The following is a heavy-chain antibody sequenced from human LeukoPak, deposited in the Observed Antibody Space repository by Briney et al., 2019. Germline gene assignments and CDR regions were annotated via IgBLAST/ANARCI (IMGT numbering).Heavy chain of an antibody. CDR3: ARDERRYSSPIDY. CDR2: ISYDGSNK. V-gene: IGHV3-30-3*01. Sequence: PGGSLRLSCAASGFTFSSYAMHWVRQAPGKGLEWVAVISYDGSNKYYADSVKGRFTISRDYSKNTLYLQMNSLRAEDTAVYYCARDERRYSSPIDYWGQGTLVTVSS. J-gene: IGHJ4*02. CDR1: GFTFSSYA. D-gene: IGHD5-18*01.